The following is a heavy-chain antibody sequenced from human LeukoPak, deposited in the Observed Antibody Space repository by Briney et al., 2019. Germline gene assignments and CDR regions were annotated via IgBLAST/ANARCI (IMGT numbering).Heavy chain of an antibody. V-gene: IGHV3-30*04. CDR3: ARAGWERLNFPFDT. CDR2: ISYDGINK. CDR1: GFTFSYYG. Sequence: GRSLRLSCAASGFTFSYYGLCWVRQAPGKGLEWVTFISYDGINKYYADSVKGRFTISRDNSKNTLYLQMNSLRAEDTAVYYCARAGWERLNFPFDTWGQGTMVTVSS. J-gene: IGHJ3*02. D-gene: IGHD2-15*01.